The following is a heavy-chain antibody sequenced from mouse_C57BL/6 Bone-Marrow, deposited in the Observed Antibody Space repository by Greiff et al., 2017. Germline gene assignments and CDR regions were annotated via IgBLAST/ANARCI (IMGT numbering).Heavy chain of an antibody. D-gene: IGHD4-1*01. Sequence: QVQLQQSGPELVKPGASVKISCKASGYAFSSSWMNWVKQRPGKGLEWIGRIYPGDGDTNYNGKFKGKATLTADKSSSTAYMQLSSLTSEDSAVYFCASITGDFDYWGRGTTRTVSS. J-gene: IGHJ2*01. CDR2: IYPGDGDT. CDR3: ASITGDFDY. CDR1: GYAFSSSW. V-gene: IGHV1-82*01.